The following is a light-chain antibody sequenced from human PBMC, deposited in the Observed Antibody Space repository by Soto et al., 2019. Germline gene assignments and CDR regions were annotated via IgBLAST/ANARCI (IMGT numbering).Light chain of an antibody. J-gene: IGKJ5*01. CDR1: QSVDSNY. CDR3: QQYGTPRSVT. CDR2: GAS. V-gene: IGKV3-20*01. Sequence: IVLTQSPGTLSLSSGEEAPLSRRASQSVDSNYLAWYQQKPRQTHRLIIYGASGRAAGIPHRFSGSGFGTAFTLTISKVQPEDLSVYYGQQYGTPRSVTFGQGTRLEIK.